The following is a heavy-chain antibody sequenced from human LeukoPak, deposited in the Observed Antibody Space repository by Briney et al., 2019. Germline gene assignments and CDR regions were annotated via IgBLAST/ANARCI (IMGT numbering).Heavy chain of an antibody. Sequence: GGSLRLSCEASGFTVSSNYMSWVRQAPGKGPEWVSLIYSGDSTYYTDSVKGRFTISRDNSKNTLYLQMNSLRAEDTAVYYCARDYGGNSRDFDYWGQGTLVTVSS. J-gene: IGHJ4*02. CDR2: IYSGDST. V-gene: IGHV3-66*01. D-gene: IGHD4-23*01. CDR3: ARDYGGNSRDFDY. CDR1: GFTVSSNY.